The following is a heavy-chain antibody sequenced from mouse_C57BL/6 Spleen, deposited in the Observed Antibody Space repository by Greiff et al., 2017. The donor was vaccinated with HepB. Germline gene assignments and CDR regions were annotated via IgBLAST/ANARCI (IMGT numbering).Heavy chain of an antibody. CDR1: GYTFTSYW. CDR3: ARSSGRGDFDY. Sequence: QVQLQQPGAELVRPGSSVKLSCKASGYTFTSYWMHWVKQRPIQGLEWIGNIDPSDSETHYNQKFKDKATLTVDKSSSTAYMQLSSLTSEDSAVYYCARSSGRGDFDYWGQGTTLTVSS. J-gene: IGHJ2*01. CDR2: IDPSDSET. D-gene: IGHD4-1*01. V-gene: IGHV1-52*01.